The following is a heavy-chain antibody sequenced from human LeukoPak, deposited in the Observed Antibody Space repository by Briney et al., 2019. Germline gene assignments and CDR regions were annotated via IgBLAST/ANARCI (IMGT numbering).Heavy chain of an antibody. Sequence: SETLSLTCAVSGYSISSGYYWGWIRQPPGKGLEWIGSIFHSGSTYYNPSLKSRVNMSVDTSKNQISPKLSSVTAADTAVYYCARASGSYGSGSYYYYGMDVWGKGTTVTVSS. CDR1: GYSISSGYY. J-gene: IGHJ6*04. CDR3: ARASGSYGSGSYYYYGMDV. CDR2: IFHSGST. V-gene: IGHV4-38-2*01. D-gene: IGHD3-10*01.